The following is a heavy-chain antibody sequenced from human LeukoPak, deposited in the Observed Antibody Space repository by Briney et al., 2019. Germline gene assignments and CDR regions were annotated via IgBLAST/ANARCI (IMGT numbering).Heavy chain of an antibody. J-gene: IGHJ4*02. V-gene: IGHV3-33*01. CDR3: ARDEGYYDSSGYYYDPGPLDY. D-gene: IGHD3-22*01. CDR2: IWYDGRNK. Sequence: GGSLRLSCAASGFTFSSYGMHWVRQAPGKGLEWVAVIWYDGRNKYCADSVKGRFTIYRDNSKNTLYLQMNSLRAEDTAVYYCARDEGYYDSSGYYYDPGPLDYWGQGTLVTVSS. CDR1: GFTFSSYG.